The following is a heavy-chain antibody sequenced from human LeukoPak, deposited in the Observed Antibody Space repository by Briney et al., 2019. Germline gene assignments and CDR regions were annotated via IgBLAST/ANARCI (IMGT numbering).Heavy chain of an antibody. V-gene: IGHV3-7*03. J-gene: IGHJ3*02. CDR3: ARDLLSPTPPEHDAFDI. CDR2: IKQDGSEK. CDR1: GFTFSSYW. Sequence: PGGSLRLSCAASGFTFSSYWMSWVRQAPGKGLGWVANIKQDGSEKYYVDSVKGRFTISRDNAKNSLYLQMNSLRAEDTALYYCARDLLSPTPPEHDAFDIWGQGTMVTVSS. D-gene: IGHD1-14*01.